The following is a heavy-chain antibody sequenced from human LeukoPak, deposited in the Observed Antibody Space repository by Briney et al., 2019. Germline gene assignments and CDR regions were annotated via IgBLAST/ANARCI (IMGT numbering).Heavy chain of an antibody. CDR3: ARDWIEMATISHSSFDY. V-gene: IGHV1-46*01. CDR2: INPSGGST. CDR1: GYTFTSYY. D-gene: IGHD5-24*01. J-gene: IGHJ4*02. Sequence: VASVKVSCKASGYTFTSYYMHWVRQAPGQGLEWMGIINPSGGSTSYAQKFQGRVTMTRDTSTSTVYMELSSLRSEDTAVYYCARDWIEMATISHSSFDYWGQGTLVTVSS.